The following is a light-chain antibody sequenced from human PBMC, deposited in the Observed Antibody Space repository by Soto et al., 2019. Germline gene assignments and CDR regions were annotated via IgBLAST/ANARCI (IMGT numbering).Light chain of an antibody. V-gene: IGKV1-5*03. J-gene: IGKJ1*01. Sequence: IQMPQSPSTLSGSVGDRVTLPCLASQTISSWLAWYQQKPGKAPKLLIYKASTLKSGVPSRFSGSGSGTEFTLTISSLQPDDFATYYCQHYNSYSEAFGQGTKVDIK. CDR2: KAS. CDR3: QHYNSYSEA. CDR1: QTISSW.